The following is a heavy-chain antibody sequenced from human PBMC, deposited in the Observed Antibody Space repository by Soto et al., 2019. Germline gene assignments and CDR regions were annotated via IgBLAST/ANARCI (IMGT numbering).Heavy chain of an antibody. V-gene: IGHV1-69*02. Sequence: GASVKVSCKASGGTFSSYTISWVRQAPGQGLEWMGRIIPILGIANYAQKFQGRVTITADKSTSTACMELSSLRSEDTAVYYCARGSRTYYYDSSGHRRLDYWGQGTLVTVSS. D-gene: IGHD3-22*01. CDR1: GGTFSSYT. J-gene: IGHJ4*02. CDR3: ARGSRTYYYDSSGHRRLDY. CDR2: IIPILGIA.